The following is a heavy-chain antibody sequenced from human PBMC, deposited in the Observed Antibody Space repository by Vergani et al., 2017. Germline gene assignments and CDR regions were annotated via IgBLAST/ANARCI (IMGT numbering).Heavy chain of an antibody. CDR3: TKGSRGYTGYFFDY. CDR2: ISGSGGST. V-gene: IGHV3-23*01. J-gene: IGHJ4*02. D-gene: IGHD5-12*01. Sequence: EVQLLESGGDLVQPGGSLRLSCAASGFSFPGYAMSWVRQAPGKGLEWVSAISGSGGSTYYADSVKGRFTISRDNSKNTLHLQMNSLRADDTAVYYCTKGSRGYTGYFFDYWGQGTLATVSS. CDR1: GFSFPGYA.